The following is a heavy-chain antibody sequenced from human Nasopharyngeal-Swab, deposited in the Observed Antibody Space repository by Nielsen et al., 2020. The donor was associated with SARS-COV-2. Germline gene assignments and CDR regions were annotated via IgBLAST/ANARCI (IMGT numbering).Heavy chain of an antibody. CDR2: FDPEDGET. Sequence: WVRQAPGQGLEWMGGFDPEDGETIYAQKFQGRVTMTEDTSTDTAYMELSSLRSEDTAAYYCATAGPAATDYYYMDVWGKGTTVTVSS. J-gene: IGHJ6*03. D-gene: IGHD2-2*01. CDR3: ATAGPAATDYYYMDV. V-gene: IGHV1-24*01.